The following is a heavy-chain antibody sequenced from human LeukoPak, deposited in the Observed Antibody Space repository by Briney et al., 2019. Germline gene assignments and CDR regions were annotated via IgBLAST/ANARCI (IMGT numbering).Heavy chain of an antibody. V-gene: IGHV3-7*01. CDR2: INQGGSEK. CDR3: ARDAFASGSYNPFDN. J-gene: IGHJ4*02. Sequence: GGSLRLSCAASGFTFSNYWMSWVRQAPGKGLEWVANINQGGSEKLYVDSVKGRFTISRDNAKNSLYLQMNSLRAGDTAVYYCARDAFASGSYNPFDNWGQGTLVTVSS. D-gene: IGHD3-10*01. CDR1: GFTFSNYW.